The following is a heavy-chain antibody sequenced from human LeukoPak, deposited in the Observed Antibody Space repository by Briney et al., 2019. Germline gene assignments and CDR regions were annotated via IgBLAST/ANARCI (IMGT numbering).Heavy chain of an antibody. J-gene: IGHJ4*02. V-gene: IGHV4-39*07. D-gene: IGHD5-24*01. Sequence: SETLSLTCTVSGGSISSSSYYWGWIRQPPGKGLEWIGSIYYSGSTYYNPSLKSRVTISVDTSKNQFSLKLSSVTAADTAVYYCARANSDGYNLHWGQGTLVTVSS. CDR1: GGSISSSSYY. CDR2: IYYSGST. CDR3: ARANSDGYNLH.